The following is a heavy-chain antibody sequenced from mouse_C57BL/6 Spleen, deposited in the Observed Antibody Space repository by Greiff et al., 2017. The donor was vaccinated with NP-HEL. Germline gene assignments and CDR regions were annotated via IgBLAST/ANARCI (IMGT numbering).Heavy chain of an antibody. D-gene: IGHD1-1*01. Sequence: VKLQESDAELVKPGASVKISCKVSGYTFTDHTIHWMKQRPEQGLEWIGYIYPRDGSTKYNEKFKGKATLTADKSSSTAYMQLNSLTSEDSAVYFCARKGNYYYGSGGAMDYWGQGTSVTVSS. CDR1: GYTFTDHT. CDR3: ARKGNYYYGSGGAMDY. CDR2: IYPRDGST. J-gene: IGHJ4*01. V-gene: IGHV1-78*01.